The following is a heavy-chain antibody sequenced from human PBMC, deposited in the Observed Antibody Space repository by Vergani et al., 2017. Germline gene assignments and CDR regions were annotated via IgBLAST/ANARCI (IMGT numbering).Heavy chain of an antibody. CDR3: ATLPLQTQQQVTS. Sequence: VQLVESGGGLVQPGGSLRLSCSASGFSFNSYWMHWVRQVPGKGLLWVSRIKSDGSITAYADSVKGRFTISRDNAQNTLYLQMNSLKTEDTAVYYCATLPLQTQQQVTSWGQGTLVTVSS. CDR1: GFSFNSYW. D-gene: IGHD6-13*01. CDR2: IKSDGSIT. V-gene: IGHV3-74*03. J-gene: IGHJ5*02.